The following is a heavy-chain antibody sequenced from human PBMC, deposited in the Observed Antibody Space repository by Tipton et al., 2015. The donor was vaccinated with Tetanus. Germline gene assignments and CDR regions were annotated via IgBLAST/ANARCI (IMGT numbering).Heavy chain of an antibody. D-gene: IGHD6-19*01. J-gene: IGHJ5*02. CDR1: GGSFSGNY. Sequence: LVQPTETLSLTCGVSGGSFSGNYWSWVRQAPGKGLEWIGEINHRGGTMYNPSLKSRVTISGDTSRNQFSLNLTSVTAADTAVYYCASLPKHWLAPRGAPWGQGTLVTVSS. V-gene: IGHV4-34*01. CDR2: INHRGGT. CDR3: ASLPKHWLAPRGAP.